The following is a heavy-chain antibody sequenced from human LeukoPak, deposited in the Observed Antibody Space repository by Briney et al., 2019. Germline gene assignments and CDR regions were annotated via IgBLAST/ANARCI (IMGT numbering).Heavy chain of an antibody. CDR3: ARDRRSFRVYGDYGVDY. Sequence: GGSLRLSCAASGFTFSSYAMHWVRQAPGKRLEWVAVISYDGSNKYYADSVKGRFTISRDNSKNTLYLQMNSLRAEDTAVYYCARDRRSFRVYGDYGVDYWGQGTLVTVSS. CDR1: GFTFSSYA. CDR2: ISYDGSNK. V-gene: IGHV3-30-3*01. J-gene: IGHJ4*02. D-gene: IGHD4-17*01.